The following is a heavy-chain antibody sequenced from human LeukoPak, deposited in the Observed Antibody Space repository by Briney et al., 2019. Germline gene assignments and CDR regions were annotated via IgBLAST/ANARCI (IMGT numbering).Heavy chain of an antibody. CDR3: ARGARFLEWFAESYFDY. V-gene: IGHV4-59*11. CDR1: GGFISSHY. J-gene: IGHJ4*02. CDR2: IYYSGST. D-gene: IGHD3-3*01. Sequence: SETLSLTCTVSGGFISSHYWSWIRQPPGKGLEWIGNIYYSGSTNYNPSLKSRITISIDTSKNQFSLKLSSVTAADTAVYYCARGARFLEWFAESYFDYWGQGTLVTVSS.